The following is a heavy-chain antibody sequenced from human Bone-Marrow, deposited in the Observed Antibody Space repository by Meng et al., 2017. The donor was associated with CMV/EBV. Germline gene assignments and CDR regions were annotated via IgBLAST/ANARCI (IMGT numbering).Heavy chain of an antibody. CDR3: ARDSWVRCGGDCYWNWFDP. J-gene: IGHJ5*02. CDR2: IYYSGST. CDR1: VSSGSYY. D-gene: IGHD2-21*02. Sequence: VSSGSYYWSWIRQPPGKGLEWIGYIYYSGSTNYNPSLKSRVTISVDTSKNQFSLKLSSVTAADTAVYYCARDSWVRCGGDCYWNWFDPWGQGTLVTVSS. V-gene: IGHV4-61*01.